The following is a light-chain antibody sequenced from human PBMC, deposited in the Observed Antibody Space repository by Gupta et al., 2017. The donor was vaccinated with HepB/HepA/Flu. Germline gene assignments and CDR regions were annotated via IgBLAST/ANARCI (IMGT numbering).Light chain of an antibody. CDR2: WAS. Sequence: DIVMTQSPYSLSVSLGERAALNCTSSQSSYDSDNNKNYLAWHQQNPGQPPKLLLYWASTRDSGLPDRFSGRGSATDFSLTVSILHAEDAAISYCQQALRTALTLGGGTRVEI. V-gene: IGKV4-1*01. CDR3: QQALRTALT. CDR1: QSSYDSDNNKNY. J-gene: IGKJ4*01.